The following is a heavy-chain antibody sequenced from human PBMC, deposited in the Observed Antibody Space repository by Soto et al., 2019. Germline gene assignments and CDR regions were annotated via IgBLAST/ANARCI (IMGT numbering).Heavy chain of an antibody. V-gene: IGHV4-30-4*01. Sequence: QVQLQESGPGLVKPSQTLSLTCTVSGGSISSGDYYWSWIRQPPGKGLEWIGYIYYSGSTYYNPSLKSRATISVDTSKNQCSLKLSSVTAADTAVYYCARDRESSSSGSTGMDVWGQGTTVTVSS. CDR1: GGSISSGDYY. D-gene: IGHD6-6*01. J-gene: IGHJ6*02. CDR3: ARDRESSSSGSTGMDV. CDR2: IYYSGST.